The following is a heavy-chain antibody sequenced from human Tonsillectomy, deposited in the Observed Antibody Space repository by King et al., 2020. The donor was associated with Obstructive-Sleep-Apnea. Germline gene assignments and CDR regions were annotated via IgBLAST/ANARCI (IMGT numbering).Heavy chain of an antibody. J-gene: IGHJ4*02. CDR1: GFTFSSFS. V-gene: IGHV3-48*04. CDR3: ARGGRGYSSAPFDS. CDR2: VDNSGNTI. D-gene: IGHD5-18*01. Sequence: VQLVESGGGLVQPGGSLRLSCAASGFTFSSFSMNWVRQAPGKGLEWVSYVDNSGNTIYYADSMKGRLTISRDNARNSLYLQMNSLRVEDTAVYYCARGGRGYSSAPFDSWGQGSLVTVSS.